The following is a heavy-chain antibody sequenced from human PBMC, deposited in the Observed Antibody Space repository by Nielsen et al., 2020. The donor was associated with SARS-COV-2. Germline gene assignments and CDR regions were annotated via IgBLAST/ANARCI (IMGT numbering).Heavy chain of an antibody. Sequence: WIRQPPGKGLEWIGYIYYSGSTYYNPSLKSRVTISVDTSKNQFSLQLNSVTPEDTAVYYCARDPRITGTQSFYYYYGMDVWGQGTTVTVSS. J-gene: IGHJ6*02. CDR3: ARDPRITGTQSFYYYYGMDV. CDR2: IYYSGST. V-gene: IGHV4-30-4*01. D-gene: IGHD1/OR15-1a*01.